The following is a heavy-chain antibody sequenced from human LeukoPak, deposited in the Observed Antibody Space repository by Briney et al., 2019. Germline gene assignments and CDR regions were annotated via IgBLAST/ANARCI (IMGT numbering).Heavy chain of an antibody. V-gene: IGHV4-34*01. Sequence: PSETLSLTCAVYGGSFSGYYWSWIRQPPGKGLEWIGEINHSGSTNYNPSLKSRVTISVDTSKNQFSLKLSSVTAADTAVYYCARGSSGWYLPPLDYWGQGTLVTVSS. J-gene: IGHJ4*02. D-gene: IGHD6-19*01. CDR1: GGSFSGYY. CDR2: INHSGST. CDR3: ARGSSGWYLPPLDY.